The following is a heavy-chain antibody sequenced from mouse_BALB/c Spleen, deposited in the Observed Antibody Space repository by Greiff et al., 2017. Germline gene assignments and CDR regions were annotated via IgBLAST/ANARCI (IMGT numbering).Heavy chain of an antibody. CDR3: ARGERSTMITTGAWFAY. Sequence: LQQSGPELVKPGASVKIPCKASGYTFTDYNMDWVKQSHGKSLEWIGDINPNNGGTIYNQKFKGKATLTVDKSSSTAYMELRSLTSEDTAVYYCARGERSTMITTGAWFAYWGQGTLVTVSA. D-gene: IGHD2-4*01. CDR1: GYTFTDYN. J-gene: IGHJ3*01. CDR2: INPNNGGT. V-gene: IGHV1-18*01.